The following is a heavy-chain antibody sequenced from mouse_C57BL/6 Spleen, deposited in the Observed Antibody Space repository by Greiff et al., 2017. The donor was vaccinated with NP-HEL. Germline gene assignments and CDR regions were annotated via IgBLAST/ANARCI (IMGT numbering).Heavy chain of an antibody. CDR1: GYTFTSYW. V-gene: IGHV1-61*01. CDR3: ARRPLYYDYDGGKFVDY. J-gene: IGHJ2*01. D-gene: IGHD2-4*01. CDR2: IYPSDSET. Sequence: QVQLQQPGAELVRPGSSVKLSCKASGYTFTSYWMAWVKQRPGQGLEWIGNIYPSDSETHYNQKFKDKATLTVDKSSSTAYMQLSSLTSEDSAVYYCARRPLYYDYDGGKFVDYWGQGTTLTVSS.